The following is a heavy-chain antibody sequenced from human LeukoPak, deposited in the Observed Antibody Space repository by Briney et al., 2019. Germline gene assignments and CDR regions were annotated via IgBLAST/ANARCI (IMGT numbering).Heavy chain of an antibody. V-gene: IGHV3-48*04. CDR2: ISSSGSTI. J-gene: IGHJ5*02. CDR1: GFTFSSYA. Sequence: GGSLRLSCAASGFTFSSYAMHWVRQAPGKGLEWVSYISSSGSTIYYADSVKGRFTISRDNAKNSLYLQMNSLRAEDTAVYYCARDSKRFDPWGQGTLVTVSS. CDR3: ARDSKRFDP.